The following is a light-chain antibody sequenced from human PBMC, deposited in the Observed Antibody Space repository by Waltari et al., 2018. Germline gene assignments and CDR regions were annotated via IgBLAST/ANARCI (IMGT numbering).Light chain of an antibody. Sequence: DIVMTQSRDSLAVSLGDRATINCKSRQSVLYSSNNKNYLAWYQQKPGQPPKLLIYWATNRESGVPGLFSGSGSGTDFTLTISSLQAEDVAVYYCQQYYETPLTFGGGTKVEIK. V-gene: IGKV4-1*01. CDR3: QQYYETPLT. CDR2: WAT. CDR1: QSVLYSSNNKNY. J-gene: IGKJ4*01.